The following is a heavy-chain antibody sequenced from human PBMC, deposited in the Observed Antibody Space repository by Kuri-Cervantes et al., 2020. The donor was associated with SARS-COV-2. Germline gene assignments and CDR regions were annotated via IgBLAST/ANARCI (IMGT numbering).Heavy chain of an antibody. V-gene: IGHV4-59*08. J-gene: IGHJ5*02. CDR1: GASITTSY. CDR3: ARQSSSWYGDYFDP. D-gene: IGHD6-13*01. CDR2: ISDSGSV. Sequence: SETLSLTCDVSGASITTSYWSWIRQPPGKGLEWIGYISDSGSVNYNPSLQSRVTISRDTSENQFSLSLRSVSAADTALYYCARQSSSWYGDYFDPWGQGTLVTVSS.